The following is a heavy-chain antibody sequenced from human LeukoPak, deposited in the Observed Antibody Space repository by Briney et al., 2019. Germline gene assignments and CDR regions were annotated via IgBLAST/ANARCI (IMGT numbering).Heavy chain of an antibody. CDR1: GYTFTSYY. D-gene: IGHD6-25*01. CDR2: INPSSGST. V-gene: IGHV1-46*01. CDR3: ARGVRLADDLDY. Sequence: ASVKVSCKASGYTFTSYYMHWVRQVPGQGLERMGIINPSSGSTSYAQKFQGRVTMTRDTSTSTVYMELSSLRSEDTAVYYCARGVRLADDLDYWGQGTLVTVSS. J-gene: IGHJ4*02.